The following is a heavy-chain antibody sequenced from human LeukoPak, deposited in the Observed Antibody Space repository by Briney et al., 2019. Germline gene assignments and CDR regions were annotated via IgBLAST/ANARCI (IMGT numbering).Heavy chain of an antibody. D-gene: IGHD3-22*01. Sequence: GGSLRLSCAASGFTFSGYGMHWVRQAPGKGLEWVSFIRYDGSDKYYADSVKGRFTISRDNSKNTLYLQMNSLRAEDTAVYYCAKSSYYDSSGYYFSYWGQGTLVTVSS. CDR3: AKSSYYDSSGYYFSY. J-gene: IGHJ4*02. CDR2: IRYDGSDK. CDR1: GFTFSGYG. V-gene: IGHV3-30*02.